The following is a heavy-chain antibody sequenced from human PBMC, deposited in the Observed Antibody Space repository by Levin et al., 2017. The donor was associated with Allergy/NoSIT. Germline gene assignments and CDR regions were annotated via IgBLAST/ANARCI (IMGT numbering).Heavy chain of an antibody. CDR2: IYYSGST. D-gene: IGHD2-15*01. CDR1: GGSISSYY. J-gene: IGHJ4*02. Sequence: PSETLSLTCTVSGGSISSYYWSWIRQPPGKGLEWIGYIYYSGSTNYNPSLKSRVTISVDTSKNQFSLKLSSVTAADTAVYYCARYSNGRRLDYWGQGTLVTVSS. CDR3: ARYSNGRRLDY. V-gene: IGHV4-59*01.